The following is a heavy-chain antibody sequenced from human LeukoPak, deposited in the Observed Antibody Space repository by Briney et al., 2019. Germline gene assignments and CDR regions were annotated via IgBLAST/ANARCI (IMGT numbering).Heavy chain of an antibody. CDR1: GGSISSYY. D-gene: IGHD3-3*01. Sequence: SETLSLTCTVSGGSISSYYWSWIRQPAGKGLEWIGRIYTSGSTNYNPSLKSRVTMSVDTSKNQFSLKLSSVTAADTAVYYCARADTIFGVYSWFDPWGQGTLVTVSS. V-gene: IGHV4-4*07. CDR2: IYTSGST. J-gene: IGHJ5*02. CDR3: ARADTIFGVYSWFDP.